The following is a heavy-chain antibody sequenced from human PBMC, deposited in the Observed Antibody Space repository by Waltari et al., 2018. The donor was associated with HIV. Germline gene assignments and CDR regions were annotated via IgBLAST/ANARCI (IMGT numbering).Heavy chain of an antibody. CDR2: IIPNLGAA. CDR3: ASTYYYDSSGYLVLDAFDI. V-gene: IGHV1-69*01. Sequence: QVQLVQSGAEVKKPGSSVRVSCKASGGTFSSYAISWVRQAPGQGPEWMGVIIPNLGAANYAQKFQGRVTITADESTGTAYMELSSLRSEDAAVYYCASTYYYDSSGYLVLDAFDIWGQGTMVTVSS. D-gene: IGHD3-22*01. J-gene: IGHJ3*02. CDR1: GGTFSSYA.